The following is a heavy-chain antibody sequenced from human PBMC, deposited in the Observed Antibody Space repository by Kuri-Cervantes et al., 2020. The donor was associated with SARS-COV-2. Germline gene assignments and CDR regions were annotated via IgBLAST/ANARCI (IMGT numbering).Heavy chain of an antibody. D-gene: IGHD1-26*01. J-gene: IGHJ4*02. Sequence: GGSLRLSCAASGFTLSTYAMHWDRQAPGKGLEWVAIISYDGSNKYFADSVKGRFTISRDNSKNTLYLQMNSLRAEDTAMYYCASQGAVYWGQGTLVTVSS. CDR2: ISYDGSNK. CDR3: ASQGAVY. V-gene: IGHV3-30-3*01. CDR1: GFTLSTYA.